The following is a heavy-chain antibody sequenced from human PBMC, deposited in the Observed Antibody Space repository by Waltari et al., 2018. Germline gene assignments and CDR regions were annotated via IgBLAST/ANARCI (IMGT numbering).Heavy chain of an antibody. CDR2: MKPNSGNT. D-gene: IGHD3-3*01. J-gene: IGHJ6*03. CDR3: VRGQRDDFWSGYPYYMDV. V-gene: IGHV1-8*01. CDR1: GYTFTSYD. Sequence: QVQLVQSGAEVKKPGASVKVSCKASGYTFTSYDINWVRQATGQGLEWMGWMKPNSGNTGYAQKFQGRVTMTRNTSISTAYMELSSLRSEDTAVYYCVRGQRDDFWSGYPYYMDVWGKGTTVTVSS.